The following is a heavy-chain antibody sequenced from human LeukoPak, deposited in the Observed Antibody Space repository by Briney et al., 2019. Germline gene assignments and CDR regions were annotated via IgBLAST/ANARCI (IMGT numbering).Heavy chain of an antibody. CDR3: ARGRSQVKGDYYYYYRDV. CDR2: MNPNSGNT. J-gene: IGHJ6*03. D-gene: IGHD3-22*01. Sequence: ASVKVSCKASGYTFTSYDINWVRQATGQGLEWMGWMNPNSGNTGYAQKFQGRVTMTRNTSISTAYMELSSLRSEDTAVYYCARGRSQVKGDYYYYYRDVWAKGPRSPSP. V-gene: IGHV1-8*01. CDR1: GYTFTSYD.